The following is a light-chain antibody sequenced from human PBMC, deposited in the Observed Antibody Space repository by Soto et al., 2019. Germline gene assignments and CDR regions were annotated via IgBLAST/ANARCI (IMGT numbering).Light chain of an antibody. Sequence: EIVMTQSPATLSVSPGERATLSCRASQSVSSNLAWYQQKPGQAPRLLIYGASTRATGIPARFSGSGSGTECTLTISSLQSEEFAVYYCQQYNNWPPTWTFGQGTKVEIK. V-gene: IGKV3-15*01. CDR1: QSVSSN. J-gene: IGKJ1*01. CDR2: GAS. CDR3: QQYNNWPPTWT.